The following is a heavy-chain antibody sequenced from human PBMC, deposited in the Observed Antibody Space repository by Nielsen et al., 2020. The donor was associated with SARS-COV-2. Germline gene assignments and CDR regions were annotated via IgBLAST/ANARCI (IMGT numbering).Heavy chain of an antibody. D-gene: IGHD4-17*01. CDR1: GDSISGSDYY. Sequence: SETLSLTCSVSGDSISGSDYYWTWIRQPPGKGLEWIGYIYYSGYTSYNPSLKSRVTISVDTSENQFSLELRSVTAADTAVHYCARDAYGDSSFYSYGLDVWGQGTTVAVSS. CDR3: ARDAYGDSSFYSYGLDV. CDR2: IYYSGYT. J-gene: IGHJ6*02. V-gene: IGHV4-30-4*01.